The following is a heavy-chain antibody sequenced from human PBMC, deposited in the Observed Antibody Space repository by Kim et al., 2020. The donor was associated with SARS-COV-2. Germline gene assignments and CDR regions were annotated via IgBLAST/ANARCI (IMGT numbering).Heavy chain of an antibody. CDR1: GFTFSIYA. Sequence: GGSLRLSCAASGFTFSIYAMSWVRQAPGKGLEWVSAISGSGGSTYYADSVKGRFTISRDNSKNTLYLQMNSLRAEDTAVYYCAKEQGKSSSSWYLNNWFDPWGQGTLVTVSS. V-gene: IGHV3-23*01. CDR2: ISGSGGST. J-gene: IGHJ5*02. D-gene: IGHD6-13*01. CDR3: AKEQGKSSSSWYLNNWFDP.